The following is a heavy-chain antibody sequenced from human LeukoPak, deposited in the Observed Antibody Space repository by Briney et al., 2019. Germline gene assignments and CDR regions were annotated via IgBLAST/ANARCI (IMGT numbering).Heavy chain of an antibody. CDR2: INHSGST. J-gene: IGHJ6*03. V-gene: IGHV4-34*01. CDR3: ARGSRHMDV. CDR1: GGSFSGYY. Sequence: SETLSLTCAVYGGSFSGYYWSWIRQPPGKGLEWLGEINHSGSTNYNPSLKSRVTISVDTSKNQFSLKPSSVTAADTAVYYCARGSRHMDVWGKGTTVTVSS.